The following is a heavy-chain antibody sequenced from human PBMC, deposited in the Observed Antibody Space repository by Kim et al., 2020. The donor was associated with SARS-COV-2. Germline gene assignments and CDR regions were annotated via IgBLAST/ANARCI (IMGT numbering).Heavy chain of an antibody. Sequence: GGSLRLSCAASGFTFSSYAMSWVRQAPGKGLEWVSAISGSGGSTYYADSVKGRFTISRDNSKNTLYLQMNSLRAEDTAVYYCAKDYCSGGSCYTYYYYGMDVWGQGTTVTVSS. CDR3: AKDYCSGGSCYTYYYYGMDV. J-gene: IGHJ6*02. CDR2: ISGSGGST. D-gene: IGHD2-15*01. CDR1: GFTFSSYA. V-gene: IGHV3-23*01.